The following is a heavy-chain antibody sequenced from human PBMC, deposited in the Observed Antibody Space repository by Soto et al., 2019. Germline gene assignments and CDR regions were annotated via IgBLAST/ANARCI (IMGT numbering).Heavy chain of an antibody. CDR1: GFTFSNAW. Sequence: PGGSLRLSCAASGFTFSNAWMSWVRQAPGKGLEWVGRIKSKTDGGTTDYAAPVKGRFTISRDDSKNTLYLQMNSLKTEDTAVYYCTTPSFLEWLPQGYYGMDVWGQGTTGTVSS. CDR2: IKSKTDGGTT. J-gene: IGHJ6*02. CDR3: TTPSFLEWLPQGYYGMDV. D-gene: IGHD3-3*01. V-gene: IGHV3-15*01.